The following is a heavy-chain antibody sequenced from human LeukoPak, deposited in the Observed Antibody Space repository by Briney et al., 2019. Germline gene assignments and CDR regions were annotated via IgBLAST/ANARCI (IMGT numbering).Heavy chain of an antibody. CDR2: ISGSGGST. CDR3: AKAGLQGPGYSYGEEEYYFDY. CDR1: GFTFSSYA. V-gene: IGHV3-23*01. Sequence: PGGSLRLSCAASGFTFSSYAMSWVRQAPGKGLEWVSAISGSGGSTYYADSVKGRFTISRDNSKNTLYLQMNSLRAEDTAVYYCAKAGLQGPGYSYGEEEYYFDYWGQGTLVTVSS. D-gene: IGHD5-18*01. J-gene: IGHJ4*02.